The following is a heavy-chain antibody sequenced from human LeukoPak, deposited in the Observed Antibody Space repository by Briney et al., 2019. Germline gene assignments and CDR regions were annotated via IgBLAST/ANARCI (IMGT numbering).Heavy chain of an antibody. V-gene: IGHV3-21*01. CDR3: ARDWIAVVGSTWFDP. CDR1: GFTFSSYS. J-gene: IGHJ5*02. D-gene: IGHD6-19*01. CDR2: ISGSSSYI. Sequence: GGSLRLSCAASGFTFSSYSMNWVRQAPGKGLEWVSCISGSSSYIYDADSVKGRFTISRDNAKNSLYLQMNSLRAEDTAVYYCARDWIAVVGSTWFDPWGQGTLVTVSS.